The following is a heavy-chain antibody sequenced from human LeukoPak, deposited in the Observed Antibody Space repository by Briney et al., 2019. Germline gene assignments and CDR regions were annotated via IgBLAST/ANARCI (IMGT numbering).Heavy chain of an antibody. CDR2: VSAYADST. CDR1: GYTFTSYG. J-gene: IGHJ4*02. D-gene: IGHD2-15*01. V-gene: IGHV1-18*01. CDR3: ARDCIGCHGFDY. Sequence: ASVKVSCKASGYTFTSYGISWVRQAPGQGLEWMGWVSAYADSTNYVQKVQGRVTMTTDTSTNTAYMELRSLRSDDTSVYYCARDCIGCHGFDYWGQGTLVTVSS.